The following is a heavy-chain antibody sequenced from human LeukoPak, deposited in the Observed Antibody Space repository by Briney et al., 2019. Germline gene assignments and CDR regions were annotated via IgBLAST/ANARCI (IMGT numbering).Heavy chain of an antibody. V-gene: IGHV3-33*01. D-gene: IGHD2-21*01. CDR1: GFTFSSYG. CDR2: IWHDGSNK. J-gene: IGHJ6*02. Sequence: GGSLRLSCAASGFTFSSYGMHWVRQAPGKGLEWVAVIWHDGSNKYYADSVKGRFTISRDNTKNTLDLQMNSLRAEDTAVYYCARVEYLGGTIGYPPIYAMDVWGQGTTVTVFS. CDR3: ARVEYLGGTIGYPPIYAMDV.